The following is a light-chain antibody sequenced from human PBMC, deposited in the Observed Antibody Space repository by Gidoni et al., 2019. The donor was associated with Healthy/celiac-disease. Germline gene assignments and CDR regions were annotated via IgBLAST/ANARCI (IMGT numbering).Light chain of an antibody. V-gene: IGKV1-39*01. CDR1: QSISSY. J-gene: IGKJ3*01. Sequence: IKRPHPPSSLSASVGDRVTITCRASQSISSYLNWYQQKPGKAPKLLIYAASSLQSGVPSRFSGSGSGTDFTLTISSLQPEDFATYYCQQSYSTPFTFXPXTKVDIK. CDR3: QQSYSTPFT. CDR2: AAS.